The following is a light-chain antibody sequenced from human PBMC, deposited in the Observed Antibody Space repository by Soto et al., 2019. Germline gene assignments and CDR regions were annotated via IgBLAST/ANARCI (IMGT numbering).Light chain of an antibody. J-gene: IGKJ1*01. CDR1: QSLGSN. CDR3: QQYNYWPRT. CDR2: GTS. Sequence: EIVMTQSPATLSVSPGERAILSCRASQSLGSNLAWYQQKPGLAPRLLIYGTSTRATDIPVRFSGSGSGTDFTLTISGLQSEDFAVYYCQQYNYWPRTFGPGTKVEIK. V-gene: IGKV3-15*01.